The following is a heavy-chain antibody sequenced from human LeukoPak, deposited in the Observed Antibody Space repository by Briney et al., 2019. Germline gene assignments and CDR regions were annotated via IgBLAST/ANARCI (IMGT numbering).Heavy chain of an antibody. J-gene: IGHJ4*02. CDR1: RFTFDDYA. CDR3: ARDYDYGDYPGY. D-gene: IGHD4-17*01. CDR2: INWNGGRT. V-gene: IGHV3-20*04. Sequence: GGSLRLSCAASRFTFDDYAMSWVRQAPGKGLEWVSGINWNGGRTGYADSVKGRFTISRDNAKNSLYLQMNSLRAEDTALYYCARDYDYGDYPGYWGQGTLVTVFS.